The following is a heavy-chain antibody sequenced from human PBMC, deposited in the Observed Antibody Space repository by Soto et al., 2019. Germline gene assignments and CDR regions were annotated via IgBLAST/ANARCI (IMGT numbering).Heavy chain of an antibody. CDR1: GFTFNTYG. CDR3: AKGQHCISTSCYFYYYGMDV. J-gene: IGHJ6*02. D-gene: IGHD2-2*01. CDR2: ISYDGSNK. Sequence: QVQLVESGGGVVQPGRSLRLSCAASGFTFNTYGMHWVRQAPGKGLEWVAVISYDGSNKYYADSVKGRLTISRDNSKNTLYLQMSSLRAEDTAVYYCAKGQHCISTSCYFYYYGMDVWGQGTTVAVSS. V-gene: IGHV3-30*18.